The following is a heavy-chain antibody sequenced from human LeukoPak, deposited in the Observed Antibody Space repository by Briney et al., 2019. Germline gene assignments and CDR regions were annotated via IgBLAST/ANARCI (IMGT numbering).Heavy chain of an antibody. CDR3: ARHVSTYYDL. Sequence: SETLSLTCSVSGGSINSYYWSWIRQPPGKGLEWIGYIYDSGSTNYNSSLKSRVTISLDTSKNQFSLRLSSVTAADTAVYYCARHVSTYYDLWGQGTLVTVSS. J-gene: IGHJ4*02. CDR1: GGSINSYY. D-gene: IGHD3-3*01. CDR2: IYDSGST. V-gene: IGHV4-59*01.